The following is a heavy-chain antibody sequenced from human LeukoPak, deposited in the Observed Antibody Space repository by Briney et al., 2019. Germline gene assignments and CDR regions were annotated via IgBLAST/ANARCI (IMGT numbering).Heavy chain of an antibody. D-gene: IGHD3-10*01. CDR3: ARDSGTTGEVKFDP. J-gene: IGHJ5*02. CDR2: IFRSGST. V-gene: IGHV4-38-2*02. CDR1: GYSISSGFY. Sequence: SETLSLTCTVSGYSISSGFYWGWIRQPPGKGLEWIGSIFRSGSTDYNPSLKSRVTMSVDTSKNQFSLKLSSVTAADTAVYYCARDSGTTGEVKFDPWGQGTLVTVSS.